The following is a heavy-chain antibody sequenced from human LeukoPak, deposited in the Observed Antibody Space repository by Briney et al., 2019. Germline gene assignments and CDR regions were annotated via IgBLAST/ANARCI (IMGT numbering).Heavy chain of an antibody. CDR1: GFTFSSYS. D-gene: IGHD2-15*01. CDR3: ARDGLAGIYYFDY. CDR2: ISSSSSYI. Sequence: GGSLRLSCAASGFTFSSYSMNWVRQAPGKGLEWVSSISSSSSYIYYADSVKGRFTISRDNAKNSLYLQMNSLRAEDTAVYYCARDGLAGIYYFDYWGQGTLVTVSS. J-gene: IGHJ4*02. V-gene: IGHV3-21*01.